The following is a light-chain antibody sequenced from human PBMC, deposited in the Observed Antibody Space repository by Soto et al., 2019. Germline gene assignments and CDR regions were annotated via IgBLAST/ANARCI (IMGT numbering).Light chain of an antibody. CDR1: QSIVTF. CDR2: DAS. V-gene: IGKV3-11*01. Sequence: EIVLTQSPATPSLSPGERATLSCRASQSIVTFLTWYQQKPGQPPRLLIYDASKRATGIPARFSGSGSGTDFSLTISSLEPDDFAIYYCQQRTNWPPTHTFGQGTKLEIK. J-gene: IGKJ2*01. CDR3: QQRTNWPPTHT.